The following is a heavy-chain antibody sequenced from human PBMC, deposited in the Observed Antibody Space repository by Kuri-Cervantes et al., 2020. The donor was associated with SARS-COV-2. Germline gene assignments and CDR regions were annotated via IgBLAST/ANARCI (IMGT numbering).Heavy chain of an antibody. V-gene: IGHV3-48*01. CDR1: GFTFRSSH. CDR3: TRDRRRYSGDTSHFYMDV. D-gene: IGHD5-12*01. Sequence: GESLKISCAASGFTFRSSHMNWVRQAPGKGLEWISSISVWSLNIYYADSVKGRFNISRDNAKNSLFLQMNSLRVEDTAVYYCTRDRRRYSGDTSHFYMDVWGTGTTVTVSS. CDR2: ISVWSLNI. J-gene: IGHJ6*03.